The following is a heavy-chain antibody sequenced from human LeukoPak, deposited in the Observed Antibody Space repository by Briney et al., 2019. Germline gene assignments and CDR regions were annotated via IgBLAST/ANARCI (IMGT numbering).Heavy chain of an antibody. CDR1: GYTFTSYG. D-gene: IGHD2-15*01. V-gene: IGHV1-18*01. CDR2: ISAYNGNT. J-gene: IGHJ6*02. CDR3: ARSPRYCSGGSCPPGYYYYGMDV. Sequence: ASVEVSCKASGYTFTSYGISWVRQAPGQGLEWMGWISAYNGNTNYAQKLQGRVTMTTDTSTSTAYMELRSLISDDTAVYYCARSPRYCSGGSCPPGYYYYGMDVWGQGTTVTVSS.